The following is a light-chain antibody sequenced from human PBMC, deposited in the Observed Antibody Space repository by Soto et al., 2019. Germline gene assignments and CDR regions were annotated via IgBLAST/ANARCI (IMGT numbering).Light chain of an antibody. Sequence: QSALTQPASVSGSPGQSIAISCTGTSSDIGGYNYVSWYQQHPGKAPKLLIYDVTHRPSWVSNRFSGSKSGDTASLTISGLQAEDEADYYCSSYTSTRTPYVFVTGTKLTVL. CDR2: DVT. V-gene: IGLV2-14*03. CDR3: SSYTSTRTPYV. CDR1: SSDIGGYNY. J-gene: IGLJ1*01.